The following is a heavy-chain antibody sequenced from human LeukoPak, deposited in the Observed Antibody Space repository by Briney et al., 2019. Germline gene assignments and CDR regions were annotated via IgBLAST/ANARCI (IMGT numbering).Heavy chain of an antibody. J-gene: IGHJ3*02. CDR1: GGSISSGGYS. CDR3: ASGLYDSSGLDAFDI. Sequence: PSETLSLTCAVSGGSISSGGYSWSWIRQPPGKGLEWIGYIYHSGSTYYNPSLKSRVTISVDRSKNQFSLKLSSVTAADTAVYYCASGLYDSSGLDAFDIWGQGTMVTVSS. V-gene: IGHV4-30-2*01. CDR2: IYHSGST. D-gene: IGHD3-22*01.